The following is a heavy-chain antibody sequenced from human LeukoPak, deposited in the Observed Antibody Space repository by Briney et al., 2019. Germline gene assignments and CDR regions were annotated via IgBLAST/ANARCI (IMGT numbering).Heavy chain of an antibody. V-gene: IGHV1-46*01. J-gene: IGHJ3*02. CDR3: ARRADSYDSSGLSLYDAFDI. CDR1: GYTFTSYY. Sequence: ASVKVSCKASGYTFTSYYMHWVRQALGQGLEWMGIINPSGGSTSYAQKFQGRVTMTRDMSTSTVYMELSSLRSEDTAVYYCARRADSYDSSGLSLYDAFDIWGQGTMVTVSS. D-gene: IGHD3-22*01. CDR2: INPSGGST.